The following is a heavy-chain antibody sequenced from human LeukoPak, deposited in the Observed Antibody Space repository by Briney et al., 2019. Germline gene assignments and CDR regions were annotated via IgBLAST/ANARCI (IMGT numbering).Heavy chain of an antibody. Sequence: GASVKVSCKASGYTFTSYGITWVRQAPGQGLEWMGWISAYNGNTNYAQKLQGRVTMTTDTSTSTAYMELRSLRSDDTAMYYCARVFSWFGELSPGYGMDVWGQGTTVTVSS. CDR3: ARVFSWFGELSPGYGMDV. V-gene: IGHV1-18*01. J-gene: IGHJ6*02. D-gene: IGHD3-10*01. CDR1: GYTFTSYG. CDR2: ISAYNGNT.